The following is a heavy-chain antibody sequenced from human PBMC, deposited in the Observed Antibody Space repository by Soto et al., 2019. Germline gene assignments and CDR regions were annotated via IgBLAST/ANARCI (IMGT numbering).Heavy chain of an antibody. Sequence: GGSLRLSCAASGFSFSTYAMSWVRQAPGKGLEWVSGISGSGGTTYYADSVKGRFTISRDNSKNTLYLQVNSLRAEATAVYYCAKDQAAAGTISRYFQHWGQGTLVTVSS. D-gene: IGHD6-13*01. CDR1: GFSFSTYA. CDR3: AKDQAAAGTISRYFQH. J-gene: IGHJ1*01. V-gene: IGHV3-23*01. CDR2: ISGSGGTT.